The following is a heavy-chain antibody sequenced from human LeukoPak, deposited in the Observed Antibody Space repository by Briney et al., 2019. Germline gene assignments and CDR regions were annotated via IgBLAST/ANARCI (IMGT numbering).Heavy chain of an antibody. CDR1: GFTFSSYA. CDR3: AWAYCGGDCYPL. Sequence: GGSLRLSCAASGFTFSSYAMHWVRQAPGKGLEYVSAISSNGGSTYYANSVKGRFTISRDNSKNTLYLQMGSLRAEDMAVYYCAWAYCGGDCYPLWGQGTLVTVSS. D-gene: IGHD2-21*02. V-gene: IGHV3-64*01. J-gene: IGHJ4*02. CDR2: ISSNGGST.